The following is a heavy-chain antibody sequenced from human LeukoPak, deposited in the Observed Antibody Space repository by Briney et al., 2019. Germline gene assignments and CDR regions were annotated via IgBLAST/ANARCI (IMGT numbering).Heavy chain of an antibody. CDR1: GCIFTSYW. CDR2: IYPGDSDT. Sequence: GESLKISCQGSGCIFTSYWIGWGRQLPGKGLEWMGIIYPGDSDTRYSPSLQGQVTISADKSISTAYLQWSSLKASDTAMYYCASPTTVTTIAFDIWGQGTMVTVSS. V-gene: IGHV5-51*01. CDR3: ASPTTVTTIAFDI. J-gene: IGHJ3*02. D-gene: IGHD4-17*01.